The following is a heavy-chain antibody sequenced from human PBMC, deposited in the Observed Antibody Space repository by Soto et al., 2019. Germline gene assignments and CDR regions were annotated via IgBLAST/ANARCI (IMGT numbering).Heavy chain of an antibody. CDR1: GGTFSSYA. CDR2: IIPIFGTA. J-gene: IGHJ6*02. D-gene: IGHD5-18*01. Sequence: QVQLVQSGAEVKKPGSSVKVSCKASGGTFSSYAISWVRQAPGQGLEWMGGIIPIFGTANYAQKFQGRVTITADESTSTAYMELSSLRSEDTAVYYCARGREYGYGFDYYGMDVWGQGTTVTVSS. V-gene: IGHV1-69*01. CDR3: ARGREYGYGFDYYGMDV.